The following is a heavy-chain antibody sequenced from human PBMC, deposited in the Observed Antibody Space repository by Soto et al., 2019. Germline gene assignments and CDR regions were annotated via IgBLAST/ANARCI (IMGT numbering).Heavy chain of an antibody. J-gene: IGHJ4*02. V-gene: IGHV4-30-2*01. D-gene: IGHD3-10*01. CDR3: ARGSYGAGSDY. CDR1: GGSISSSGYS. Sequence: SETLSLTCAVSGGSISSSGYSWIWIRQPPGKGLEWIGYVFHSGSTYYSPSLKSRVTISIDGSKNQFSLKLTSVTAADTAVYYCARGSYGAGSDYWGQGILVTVSS. CDR2: VFHSGST.